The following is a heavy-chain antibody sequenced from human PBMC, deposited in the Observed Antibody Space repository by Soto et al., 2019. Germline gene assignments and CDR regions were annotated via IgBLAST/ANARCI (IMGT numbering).Heavy chain of an antibody. Sequence: EVQLLESGGGLGQPGGSLRLSCAASGFTFSTHAMSWVRQAPGKGLQWVSAISGSGATTYYADSVKGRFTISRDNSKNTLSLQMNSLRAEDTAVYYCGSGMTTVTPGWFDPWGQGALLTVSS. CDR3: GSGMTTVTPGWFDP. D-gene: IGHD4-17*01. J-gene: IGHJ5*02. V-gene: IGHV3-23*01. CDR1: GFTFSTHA. CDR2: ISGSGATT.